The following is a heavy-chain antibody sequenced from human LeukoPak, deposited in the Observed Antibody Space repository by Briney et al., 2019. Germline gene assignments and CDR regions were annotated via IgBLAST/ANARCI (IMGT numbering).Heavy chain of an antibody. Sequence: PSETLSLTCTVSGGSISSYYWSCIRQPPGKGLEWIGYISYSGSTNYNPSLKSRVTISVDTSKNQFSLKLSSVNAADTAVYYCARSYFGRRYFFDYWGQGTLVTVSS. D-gene: IGHD3-3*01. CDR1: GGSISSYY. J-gene: IGHJ4*02. CDR2: ISYSGST. V-gene: IGHV4-59*01. CDR3: ARSYFGRRYFFDY.